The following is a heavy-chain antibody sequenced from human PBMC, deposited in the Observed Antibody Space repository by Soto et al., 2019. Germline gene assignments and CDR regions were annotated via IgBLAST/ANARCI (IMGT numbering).Heavy chain of an antibody. CDR3: ARVRGWGLDYYDSSGYYHAPDAFDI. Sequence: ASVKVSCKASGGTFSSYAMSWVRQAPGQGLEWMGGIIPICGTTSYAQKFQGRVTMTTDTSTSTAYMELSSLRSEDTAVYYCARVRGWGLDYYDSSGYYHAPDAFDIWGQGTMVTVSS. CDR2: IIPICGTT. CDR1: GGTFSSYA. D-gene: IGHD3-22*01. J-gene: IGHJ3*02. V-gene: IGHV1-69*05.